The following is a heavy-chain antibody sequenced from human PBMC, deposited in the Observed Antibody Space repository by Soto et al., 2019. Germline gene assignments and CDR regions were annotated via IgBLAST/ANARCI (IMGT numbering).Heavy chain of an antibody. D-gene: IGHD6-6*01. Sequence: VQLVESGGGVVQPGTSLRRSCAASGFTFSCCALHWVRQAPDKGLAGVAFISYDGSNVYYADSVKGRFAISRDNSRNTVYLQLNSLMAEDTAVYYCAREAGPGGTSSHDYWGQGTLVTVSS. CDR2: ISYDGSNV. CDR1: GFTFSCCA. V-gene: IGHV3-30*09. CDR3: AREAGPGGTSSHDY. J-gene: IGHJ4*02.